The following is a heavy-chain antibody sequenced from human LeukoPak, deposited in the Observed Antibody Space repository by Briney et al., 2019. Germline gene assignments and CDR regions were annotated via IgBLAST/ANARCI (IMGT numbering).Heavy chain of an antibody. CDR1: GGSSSGYY. D-gene: IGHD4-17*01. CDR3: ARQHRAVYYYYYYMDV. J-gene: IGHJ6*03. Sequence: SETLSLTCAVYGGSSSGYYWSWIRQPPGKGPEGIGEINHSGSTNYNPSLKSRVTISVDTSKNQFSLKLSSVTAADTAVYYCARQHRAVYYYYYYMDVWGKGTTVTISS. CDR2: INHSGST. V-gene: IGHV4-34*01.